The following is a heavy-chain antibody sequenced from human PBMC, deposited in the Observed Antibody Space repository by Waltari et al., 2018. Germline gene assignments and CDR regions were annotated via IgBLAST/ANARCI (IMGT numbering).Heavy chain of an antibody. CDR1: GFTFSSYW. J-gene: IGHJ3*02. V-gene: IGHV3-74*01. CDR3: AKDSGAWELLDAFDI. CDR2: INSDGSST. Sequence: EVQLVESGGGLVQPGGSLRLSCAASGFTFSSYWMHWVRQAPGKGLVWVSRINSDGSSTRYADSVKGRFTISRDNSKNTLYLQMNSLRAEDTAVYYCAKDSGAWELLDAFDIWGQGTMVTVSS. D-gene: IGHD1-26*01.